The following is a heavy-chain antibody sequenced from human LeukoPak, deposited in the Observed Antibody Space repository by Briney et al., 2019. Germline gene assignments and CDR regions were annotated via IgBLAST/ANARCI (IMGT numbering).Heavy chain of an antibody. Sequence: GGSLRLSCAASGFTFSGSAMHWVRQASGKGLEGVGRIRSKANSYATAYAASVKGTFTITRDDSKNTAYLQMNSLKTEDTAVYYCTSRPVGYGGKSAFDIWGQGTMVTVSS. D-gene: IGHD1-26*01. V-gene: IGHV3-73*01. CDR3: TSRPVGYGGKSAFDI. CDR2: IRSKANSYAT. J-gene: IGHJ3*02. CDR1: GFTFSGSA.